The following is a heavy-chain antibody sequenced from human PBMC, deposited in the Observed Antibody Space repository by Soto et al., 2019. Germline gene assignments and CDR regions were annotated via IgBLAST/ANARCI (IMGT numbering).Heavy chain of an antibody. V-gene: IGHV4-61*01. J-gene: IGHJ5*02. Sequence: QVQLQESGPGLVKPSETLSLTCTVSGGSVSSGSYYWSWIRQPPGKGLEWIGYFYYSGSTNYIPSLNSRVTIPXGTXKXLFSLKLSSVTAADTAVYHCARESGGYYDSSGYADPWGQGTLVTVSS. CDR2: FYYSGST. D-gene: IGHD3-22*01. CDR1: GGSVSSGSYY. CDR3: ARESGGYYDSSGYADP.